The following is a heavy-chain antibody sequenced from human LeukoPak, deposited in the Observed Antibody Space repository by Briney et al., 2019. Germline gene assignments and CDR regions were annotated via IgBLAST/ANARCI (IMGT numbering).Heavy chain of an antibody. CDR2: IIPTFGTA. Sequence: SVKVSCKASVCTFSSYAISSVRQAPGQGLEWMGRIIPTFGTANYAQTFQGRVTNTTDEYTRPPYIELSSRRSEGPDGHYSAGGGGYYYGWFDPWGQGTLVTVSS. CDR1: VCTFSSYA. V-gene: IGHV1-69*05. CDR3: AGGGGYYYGWFDP. D-gene: IGHD3-22*01. J-gene: IGHJ5*02.